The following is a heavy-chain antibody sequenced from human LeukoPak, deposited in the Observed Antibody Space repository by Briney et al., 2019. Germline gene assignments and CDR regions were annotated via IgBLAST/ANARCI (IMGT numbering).Heavy chain of an antibody. V-gene: IGHV1-2*02. CDR1: GYTFTGYY. J-gene: IGHJ6*03. CDR3: ARDGDFWSGIYYYYMDV. Sequence: ASVKVSCKASGYTFTGYYMHWVRQAPGQGLEWMGWINPNSGGTNYAQKFQGRVTMTRDTSISTAYMELSRLRSDDTAVYYCARDGDFWSGIYYYYMDVWGKGTTVTVSS. D-gene: IGHD3-3*01. CDR2: INPNSGGT.